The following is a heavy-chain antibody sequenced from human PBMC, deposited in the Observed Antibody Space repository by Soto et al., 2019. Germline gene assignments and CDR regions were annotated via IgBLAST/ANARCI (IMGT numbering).Heavy chain of an antibody. CDR3: ARDRDLAAAAYYFDY. Sequence: GGSLRLSCAASGFTFSNYAMHWVGQAPGRGLEWVAVLSYDGGDKYFADSVKGRFSISRDNSKNTLYLQMNSLRAEDTAVYYCARDRDLAAAAYYFDYWGQGALVTVSS. J-gene: IGHJ4*02. CDR1: GFTFSNYA. V-gene: IGHV3-30-3*01. D-gene: IGHD6-13*01. CDR2: LSYDGGDK.